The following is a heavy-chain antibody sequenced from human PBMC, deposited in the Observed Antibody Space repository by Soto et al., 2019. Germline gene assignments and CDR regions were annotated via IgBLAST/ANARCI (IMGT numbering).Heavy chain of an antibody. J-gene: IGHJ6*02. D-gene: IGHD2-15*01. Sequence: GESLKISCKGSGYSFTSYWIGWVRQMPGKGLEWMGIIYPGDSDTRYSPSFQGQVTISADKSISTAYLQWSSLKASDTAMYYCARYRGKFYYYYGMDVWGQGTTVTVSS. CDR2: IYPGDSDT. V-gene: IGHV5-51*01. CDR1: GYSFTSYW. CDR3: ARYRGKFYYYYGMDV.